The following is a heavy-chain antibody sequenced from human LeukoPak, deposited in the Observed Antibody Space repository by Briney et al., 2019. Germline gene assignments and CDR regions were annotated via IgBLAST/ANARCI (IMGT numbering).Heavy chain of an antibody. Sequence: PGGSLRLSCAASGFTISSNYMTWVRQAPGKGLEWVSVIYNGGSTYYADSVKGRFTISRNNSQNTLCLQINSLRAEDTAVYYCARGTYGGIDYWGQGTLVTVSS. CDR1: GFTISSNY. J-gene: IGHJ4*02. CDR3: ARGTYGGIDY. CDR2: IYNGGST. V-gene: IGHV3-66*02. D-gene: IGHD4-23*01.